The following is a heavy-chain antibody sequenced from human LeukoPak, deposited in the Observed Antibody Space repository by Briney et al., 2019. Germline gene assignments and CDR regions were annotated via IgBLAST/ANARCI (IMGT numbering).Heavy chain of an antibody. J-gene: IGHJ4*02. V-gene: IGHV3-23*01. CDR3: AKRLESGADYYDY. Sequence: RGSLRLSCAASGFTFSSSAMSWVRQAPGKGLEWVSAITTSGSNTFYADSVRGRFTISRDNSKNTLYLQMNSLRAEDTAVYYCAKRLESGADYYDYWGQGTLVTVSS. CDR1: GFTFSSSA. D-gene: IGHD2/OR15-2a*01. CDR2: ITTSGSNT.